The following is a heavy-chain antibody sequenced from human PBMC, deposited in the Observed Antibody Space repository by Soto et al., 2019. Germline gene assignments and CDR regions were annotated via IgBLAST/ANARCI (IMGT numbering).Heavy chain of an antibody. Sequence: QVQLVQSGAEVKKPGASVKVSCKASGYTFSSYGISWVRQAPGQGLEWLGWISAHNGDAKYALKFQDRVTMTTDTSTWTVYMELRSLTSADAAVYYCARDSCSSGSCYVDYWGQGTLVTVSS. V-gene: IGHV1-18*04. J-gene: IGHJ4*02. CDR1: GYTFSSYG. CDR3: ARDSCSSGSCYVDY. CDR2: ISAHNGDA. D-gene: IGHD2-15*01.